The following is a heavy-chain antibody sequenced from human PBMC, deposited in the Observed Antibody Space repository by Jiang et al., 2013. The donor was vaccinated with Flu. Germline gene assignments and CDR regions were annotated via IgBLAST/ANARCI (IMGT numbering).Heavy chain of an antibody. CDR2: TYYRSRWFS. D-gene: IGHD1-26*01. J-gene: IGHJ4*02. CDR3: ARMVGDTPDY. CDR1: GDSVSSESAA. Sequence: QTLSLTCAISGDSVSSESAAWNWIRQSPSRGLEWLGRTYYRSRWFSGYAPSVKSRIIINPDTSKNQFSLQLNSVTPDDTAVYYCARMVGDTPDYWDQGVLVTVSS. V-gene: IGHV6-1*01.